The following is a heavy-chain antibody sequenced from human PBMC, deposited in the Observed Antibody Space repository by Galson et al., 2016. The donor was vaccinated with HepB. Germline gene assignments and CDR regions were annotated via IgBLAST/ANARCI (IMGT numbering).Heavy chain of an antibody. CDR3: AREGCHDTSCYNYLDY. J-gene: IGHJ4*02. CDR2: IIGTGYHA. Sequence: SLRLSCAASGFTFSTYSMTWVRQAPGKGLEWVSKIIGTGYHAYYGESVRARFTVSRDNSKNTLYLQMNNLRVEDTATYYCAREGCHDTSCYNYLDYWGQGTLVTVS. D-gene: IGHD2-2*02. CDR1: GFTFSTYS. V-gene: IGHV3-23*01.